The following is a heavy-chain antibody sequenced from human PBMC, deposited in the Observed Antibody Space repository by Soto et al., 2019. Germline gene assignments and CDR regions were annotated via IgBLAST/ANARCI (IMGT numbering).Heavy chain of an antibody. J-gene: IGHJ4*02. CDR3: ARDRGWNIVVIPASFDL. CDR1: GVSFSAFW. V-gene: IGHV3-7*01. Sequence: EVQLVESGGGLVQPGGSLRLSCAASGVSFSAFWMSWVRQFQGKGLEWVANINQDGSEKQYVDSVKGRFTISRDNAKNSLFLQMNSLRAEDSAVYYCARDRGWNIVVIPASFDLWGRGALVSVSS. CDR2: INQDGSEK. D-gene: IGHD2-15*01.